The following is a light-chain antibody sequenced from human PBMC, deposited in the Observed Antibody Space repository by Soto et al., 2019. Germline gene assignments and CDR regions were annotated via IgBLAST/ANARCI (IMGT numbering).Light chain of an antibody. CDR1: QSVRYK. V-gene: IGKV3-15*01. CDR2: SAS. J-gene: IGKJ5*01. Sequence: ETVMAQSPATLSLSAGETATLSCRASQSVRYKRAWYQKKPGQGPRLLIHSASTRATGIPARFSGSGSGTEFTLTISSLQSEDSGVYYCQQYYNWPPITFGQGTRLESK. CDR3: QQYYNWPPIT.